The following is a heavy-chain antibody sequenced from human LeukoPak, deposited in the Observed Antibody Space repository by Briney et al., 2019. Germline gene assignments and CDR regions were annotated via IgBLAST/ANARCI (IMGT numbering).Heavy chain of an antibody. D-gene: IGHD3-22*01. CDR3: ARTDYYDRRIDY. J-gene: IGHJ4*02. Sequence: SETLSLTCTVSGGSISSYYWSWIRQPPGKGLEWIGYIYYSGSTNYNPSLKSRVTISVDTSKNQFSLKLSSVIAADTAVYYCARTDYYDRRIDYWGQGTLATVSS. CDR1: GGSISSYY. V-gene: IGHV4-59*01. CDR2: IYYSGST.